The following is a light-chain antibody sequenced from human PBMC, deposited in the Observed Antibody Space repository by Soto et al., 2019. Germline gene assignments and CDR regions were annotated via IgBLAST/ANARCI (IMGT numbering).Light chain of an antibody. J-gene: IGKJ4*01. Sequence: DIQVTQSPSSLSASVGDRLTITCRASQIISSYLNWYQQKPGEAPKLLIYAAFSLNSGVPSRFSGSGAGTDFTLTIRSLQTEDFATYYCQQTFRPPRTFGGGTKVVIK. CDR2: AAF. V-gene: IGKV1-39*01. CDR3: QQTFRPPRT. CDR1: QIISSY.